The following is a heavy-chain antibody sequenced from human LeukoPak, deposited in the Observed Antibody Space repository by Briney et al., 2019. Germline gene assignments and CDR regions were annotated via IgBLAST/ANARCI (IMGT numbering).Heavy chain of an antibody. CDR2: ISGYNGNT. D-gene: IGHD2-15*01. CDR1: GYTFTNYD. Sequence: ASVKVSCKASGYTFTNYDISWVRQAPGQGLEWMGWISGYNGNTNYAQILQGRVTTTTDTSTTTAYMELRSLRSDDTAVYYCARDAGSGVVDYWGQGTLVTVSS. CDR3: ARDAGSGVVDY. J-gene: IGHJ4*02. V-gene: IGHV1-18*01.